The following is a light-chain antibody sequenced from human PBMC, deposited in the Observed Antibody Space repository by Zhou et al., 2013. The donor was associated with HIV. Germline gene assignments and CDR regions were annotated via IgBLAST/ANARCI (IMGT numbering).Light chain of an antibody. Sequence: DIQMTQSPSSLSASVGDRVTISCQASQDINNYLNWYQQKPGKAPKLLIYDASTLETGVPSRFSGSGSGTDFTFTISSLQPEDIATYYCQQYDNPPLTFGGGTKVEIK. V-gene: IGKV1-33*01. CDR3: QQYDNPPLT. CDR2: DAS. CDR1: QDINNY. J-gene: IGKJ4*01.